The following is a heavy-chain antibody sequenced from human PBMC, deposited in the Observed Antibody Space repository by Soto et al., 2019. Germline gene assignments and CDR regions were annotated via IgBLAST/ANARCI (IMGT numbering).Heavy chain of an antibody. Sequence: QVQLVQSGAEVKKPGASVKVSCKASGYTFTSYYIHWVRQAPGQGLDWMGMINPSGGSTTYAHKFQGRVTMTRDSSTSTVYMDLSSLRSEDTAIFYSARGDSGSQGWFDPWGQGTLVTVSS. J-gene: IGHJ5*02. CDR2: INPSGGST. CDR3: ARGDSGSQGWFDP. V-gene: IGHV1-46*01. D-gene: IGHD1-26*01. CDR1: GYTFTSYY.